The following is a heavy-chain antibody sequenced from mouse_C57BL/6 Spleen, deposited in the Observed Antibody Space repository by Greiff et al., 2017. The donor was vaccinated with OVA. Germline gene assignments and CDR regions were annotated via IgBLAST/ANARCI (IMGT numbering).Heavy chain of an antibody. J-gene: IGHJ1*03. CDR2: IHPYDSGT. CDR1: GYTFTSYW. Sequence: QVHVKQPGAELVRPGSSVKLSCKASGYTFTSYWMHWVKQRPIQGLEWIGNIHPYDSGTHYNQKFKGKATLTVDKSSSTAYMPLSSLTSEESAVYYGARGRNGGYFDVWGTGTTVTVSS. V-gene: IGHV1-52*01. CDR3: ARGRNGGYFDV.